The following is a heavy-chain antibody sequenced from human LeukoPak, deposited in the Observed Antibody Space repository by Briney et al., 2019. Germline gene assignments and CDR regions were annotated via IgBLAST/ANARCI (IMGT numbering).Heavy chain of an antibody. Sequence: SETLSLTCTVSGGSISSYYWSWIRQPPGKGLEWIGYIYYSGSTNYNPSLKSRVTLSVDTSKNQFSLKLSSVTAADTAVYYCARAAYYYYYYYMDVWGKGTTVTVSS. V-gene: IGHV4-59*01. J-gene: IGHJ6*03. CDR1: GGSISSYY. CDR2: IYYSGST. CDR3: ARAAYYYYYYYMDV.